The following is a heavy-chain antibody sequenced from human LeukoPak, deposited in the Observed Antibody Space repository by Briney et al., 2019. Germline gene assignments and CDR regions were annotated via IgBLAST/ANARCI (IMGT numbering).Heavy chain of an antibody. CDR2: INHSGST. CDR3: ARRPRYCSSTSCYTGAFDI. Sequence: SETLSLTCAVYGGSFSGYYWSWIRQPPGEGLEWSGEINHSGSTNYNPSLKSRVTISVDTSKTQYSLKLSSVTAADTAVYYCARRPRYCSSTSCYTGAFDIWGQGTMVTVSS. J-gene: IGHJ3*02. CDR1: GGSFSGYY. V-gene: IGHV4-34*01. D-gene: IGHD2-2*02.